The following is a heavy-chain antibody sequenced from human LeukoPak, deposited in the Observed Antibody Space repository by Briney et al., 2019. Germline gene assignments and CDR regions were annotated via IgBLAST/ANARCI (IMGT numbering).Heavy chain of an antibody. CDR3: ARGIVVVPAAPTLFDY. CDR1: GGSISSGGYS. Sequence: PSQTLSLTCAVSGGSISSGGYSWNWIRQPPGKGLEWIGYIYHTGNTFYNPSLKSRVTISVDTSKNQFSLKLSSVTAADTAVYYCARGIVVVPAAPTLFDYWGQGTLVTVSS. CDR2: IYHTGNT. D-gene: IGHD2-2*01. V-gene: IGHV4-30-2*01. J-gene: IGHJ4*02.